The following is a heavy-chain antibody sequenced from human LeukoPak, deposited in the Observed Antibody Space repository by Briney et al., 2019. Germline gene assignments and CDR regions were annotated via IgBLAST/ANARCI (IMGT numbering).Heavy chain of an antibody. CDR3: ARAGRFTSGRSYFFDN. CDR2: VSYSGNT. Sequence: PSETLPLTCSVSGGSISGYYWSWIRQPPGKGLEWIAYVSYSGNTNYTPSLKNRVSISVDTSKNRFSLQLRSVTAADTAFYYCARAGRFTSGRSYFFDNWGQGTLVTVS. D-gene: IGHD3-3*01. J-gene: IGHJ4*02. CDR1: GGSISGYY. V-gene: IGHV4-59*13.